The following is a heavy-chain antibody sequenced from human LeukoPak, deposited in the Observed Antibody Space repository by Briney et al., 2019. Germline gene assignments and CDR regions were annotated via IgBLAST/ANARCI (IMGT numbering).Heavy chain of an antibody. V-gene: IGHV1-18*01. CDR3: ARAGQYYYDSSGYSC. CDR1: GYTFTSYG. D-gene: IGHD3-22*01. Sequence: GASVKVSCKASGYTFTSYGISWVRQAPGRGLEWMGWISAYNGNTNYAQKLQGRVTMTTDTSTSTAYMELRSLRSDDTAVYYCARAGQYYYDSSGYSCWGQGTLVTVSS. CDR2: ISAYNGNT. J-gene: IGHJ4*02.